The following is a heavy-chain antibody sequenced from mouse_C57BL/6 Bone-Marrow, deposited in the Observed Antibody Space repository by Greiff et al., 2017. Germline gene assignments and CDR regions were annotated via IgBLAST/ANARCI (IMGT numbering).Heavy chain of an antibody. V-gene: IGHV1-81*01. CDR1: GYTFTSYG. CDR2: IYPRSGNT. D-gene: IGHD1-1*01. J-gene: IGHJ2*01. CDR3: ARDNYYGSSVYFDY. Sequence: QVQLQQSGAELARPGASVKLSCKASGYTFTSYGISWVKQRTGQGLEWIGEIYPRSGNTYYNEKFKGKATLTADKSSSTAYMELRSLTSEDSAVYFCARDNYYGSSVYFDYWGQGTTLTVSS.